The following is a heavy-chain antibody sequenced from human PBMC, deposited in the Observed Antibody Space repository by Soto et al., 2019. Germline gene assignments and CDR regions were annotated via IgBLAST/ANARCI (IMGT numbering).Heavy chain of an antibody. CDR3: ARYRYSGSYLPPNAFDI. CDR2: IYYSGST. J-gene: IGHJ3*02. Sequence: QLQLQESGPGLVKPSETLSLTCTVSGGSISSSSYYWGWIRQPPGKGLEWIGSIYYSGSTYYNPSLKSRVPISVXXSXPXXALKLSSVTAADTAVYYCARYRYSGSYLPPNAFDIWGQGTMVTVSS. CDR1: GGSISSSSYY. V-gene: IGHV4-39*01. D-gene: IGHD1-26*01.